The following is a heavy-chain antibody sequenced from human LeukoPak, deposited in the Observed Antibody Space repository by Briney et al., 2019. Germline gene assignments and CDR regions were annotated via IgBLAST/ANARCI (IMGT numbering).Heavy chain of an antibody. V-gene: IGHV4-34*01. CDR1: GGSFSGYD. Sequence: SETLSLTCAVYGGSFSGYDWSWIRQPPGKGLEWIGEINHSGSTNYNPSLKSRVTISVDTSKNQFSLKLSSVTAADTAVYYCARGVPLVTPYFDYWGQGTLVTVSS. D-gene: IGHD3-9*01. CDR3: ARGVPLVTPYFDY. J-gene: IGHJ4*02. CDR2: INHSGST.